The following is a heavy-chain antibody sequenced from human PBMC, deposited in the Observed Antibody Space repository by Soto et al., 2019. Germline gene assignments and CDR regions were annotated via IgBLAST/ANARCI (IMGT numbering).Heavy chain of an antibody. CDR1: GGSISSYY. Sequence: ETLSLTCTVSGGSISSYYWSWIRQPPGKGLEWIGYIYYSGSTNYNPSLKSRVTISVDTSKNQFSLKLSSVTAADTAVYYCARARGLHLGELSSIGYWGQGTLVTVSS. J-gene: IGHJ4*02. CDR3: ARARGLHLGELSSIGY. V-gene: IGHV4-59*01. CDR2: IYYSGST. D-gene: IGHD3-16*02.